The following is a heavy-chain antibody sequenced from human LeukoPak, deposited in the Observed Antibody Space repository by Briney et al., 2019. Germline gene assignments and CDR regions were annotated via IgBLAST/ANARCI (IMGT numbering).Heavy chain of an antibody. Sequence: QPGASLRLSCAASGFTFSNYAMRWVRQAQGKGREGGSAITGGGSGIYYADSMKSRFTISRDNSKTTLYLQINSLRAEDTAVYYCAKWGDYDVLTGYYVSDYWGQGTLVTVSS. J-gene: IGHJ4*02. D-gene: IGHD3-9*01. V-gene: IGHV3-23*01. CDR3: AKWGDYDVLTGYYVSDY. CDR1: GFTFSNYA. CDR2: ITGGGSGI.